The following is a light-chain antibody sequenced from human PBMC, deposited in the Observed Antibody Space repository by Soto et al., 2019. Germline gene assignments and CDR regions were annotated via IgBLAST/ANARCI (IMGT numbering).Light chain of an antibody. J-gene: IGKJ1*01. V-gene: IGKV1-5*01. CDR3: QQSNSYSPT. CDR1: QSIRTW. CDR2: DAS. Sequence: DIQMTQSPSTLSAYVGDRVTITCRTSQSIRTWLAWYQQIPGKAPKLLIYDASSLEIGVPSRFSGSGSGTEFTLTISSLQPNDFAAYFCQQSNSYSPTFSPGTKVDIK.